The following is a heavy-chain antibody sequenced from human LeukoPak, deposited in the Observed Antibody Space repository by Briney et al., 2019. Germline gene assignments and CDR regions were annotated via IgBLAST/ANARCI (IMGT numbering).Heavy chain of an antibody. D-gene: IGHD3-3*01. J-gene: IGHJ4*02. CDR3: ARVRQGAARYDFWSGYYGPFDY. Sequence: SVKVSCKASGGTFSSYAISWVRQAPGQGLEWMGGIIPIFGTANYAQKFKGRVTITTDESTSTAYMELSSLRSEDTAVYYCARVRQGAARYDFWSGYYGPFDYWGQGTLVTVSS. V-gene: IGHV1-69*05. CDR1: GGTFSSYA. CDR2: IIPIFGTA.